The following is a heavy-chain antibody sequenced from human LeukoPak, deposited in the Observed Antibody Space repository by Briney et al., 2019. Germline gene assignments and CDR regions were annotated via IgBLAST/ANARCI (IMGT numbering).Heavy chain of an antibody. CDR1: GFTFISYT. J-gene: IGHJ4*02. V-gene: IGHV3-21*01. CDR3: ARDGVTSSVDY. Sequence: GGSLRLSCAASGFTFISYTMNWVRQAPGKGLEWVSSITRSSRSKHYADSVKGRFTISRDNAKKSLFLQMNSLGAEDTAVYYCARDGVTSSVDYWGQGTLVTVSS. D-gene: IGHD2-21*02. CDR2: ITRSSRSK.